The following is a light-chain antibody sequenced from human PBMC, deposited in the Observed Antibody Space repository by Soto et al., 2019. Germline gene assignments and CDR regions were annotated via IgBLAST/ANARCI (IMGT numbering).Light chain of an antibody. J-gene: IGKJ1*01. Sequence: AIRMTQSPSSLSASTGDRVTITCPASQGISSYLAWYQQKPGKAPKLLIYAASTLQSGVPSRFSDSGSGTDFTLTISCLQSEDFATYYCQQYYSYPPTFGQGTKVEIK. V-gene: IGKV1-8*01. CDR1: QGISSY. CDR2: AAS. CDR3: QQYYSYPPT.